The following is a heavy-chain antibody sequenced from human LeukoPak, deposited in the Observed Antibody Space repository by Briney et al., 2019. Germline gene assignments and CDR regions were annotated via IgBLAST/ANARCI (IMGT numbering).Heavy chain of an antibody. J-gene: IGHJ3*02. D-gene: IGHD3-10*01. CDR2: IVVGSGNT. CDR3: ARAIGGSGSYYLHAFDI. V-gene: IGHV1-58*01. CDR1: GFTFTSSA. Sequence: GASVKVSCKASGFTFTSSAVQWVRQARGQRLEWIGWIVVGSGNTNYAQKFQERVTITRDMSTSTAYMELSSLRSEDTAVYYCARAIGGSGSYYLHAFDIWGQGTMVTVSS.